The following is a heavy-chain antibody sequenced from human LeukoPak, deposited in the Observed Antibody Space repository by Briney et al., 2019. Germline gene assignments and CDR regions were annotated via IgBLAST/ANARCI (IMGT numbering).Heavy chain of an antibody. Sequence: GGSLRLSCAASGFTFSSYSMSWVRQDPRKGLEWVSSISSSSSYIYYADSVKGRFTISRDNAKNSLYLQMNSLRAEDTAVYYCARGGGSYPYYYMDVWGKGTTVTVSS. J-gene: IGHJ6*03. CDR3: ARGGGSYPYYYMDV. CDR2: ISSSSSYI. D-gene: IGHD1-26*01. CDR1: GFTFSSYS. V-gene: IGHV3-21*01.